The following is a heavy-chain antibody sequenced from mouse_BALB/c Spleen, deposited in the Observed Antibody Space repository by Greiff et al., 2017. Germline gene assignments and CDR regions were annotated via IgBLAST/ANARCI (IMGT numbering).Heavy chain of an antibody. CDR1: GYTFTSYW. D-gene: IGHD2-1*01. CDR3: AYYGNYGGY. J-gene: IGHJ4*01. Sequence: QVQLQQSGAELARPGASVKLSCKASGYTFTSYWMQWVKQRPGQGLEWIGAIYPGDGDTRYTQKFKGKATLTADKSSSTAYMQLSSLASEDSAVYYCAYYGNYGGYWGQGTSVTVSS. V-gene: IGHV1-87*01. CDR2: IYPGDGDT.